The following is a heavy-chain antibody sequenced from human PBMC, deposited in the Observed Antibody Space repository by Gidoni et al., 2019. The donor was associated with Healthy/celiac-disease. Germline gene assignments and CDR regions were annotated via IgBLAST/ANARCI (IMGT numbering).Heavy chain of an antibody. CDR1: GYTFPACY. Sequence: QVQLVQSGAEVRKPGASVKVSCKASGYTFPACYMHAGRHAPGHGLEWMGWINPNSGGTNYAQNFQGWVTMTRDTSISTAYMELSRLRSDDTAVYYCSRDGSPTAPTTQIPYYYYMDVWGKGTTVTVSS. V-gene: IGHV1-2*04. D-gene: IGHD1-1*01. J-gene: IGHJ6*03. CDR3: SRDGSPTAPTTQIPYYYYMDV. CDR2: INPNSGGT.